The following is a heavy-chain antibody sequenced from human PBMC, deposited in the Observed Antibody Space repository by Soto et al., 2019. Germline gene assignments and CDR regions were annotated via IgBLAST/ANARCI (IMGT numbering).Heavy chain of an antibody. D-gene: IGHD3-16*01. CDR1: GGSISSGGYY. CDR2: IYYSAST. Sequence: QVQLQESGPGLVRPSQTLSLTCTVSGGSISSGGYYWSWIRQHPGKGLEWTGYIYYSASTYYNPSLKSRVTISLDTSKNQFSLRLSSVTAADTAVYYCARAWGGYFDYWGQGTLVTVSS. J-gene: IGHJ4*02. CDR3: ARAWGGYFDY. V-gene: IGHV4-31*03.